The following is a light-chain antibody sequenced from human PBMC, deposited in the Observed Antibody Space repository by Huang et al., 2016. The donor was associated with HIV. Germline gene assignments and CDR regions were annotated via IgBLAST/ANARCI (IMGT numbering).Light chain of an antibody. Sequence: DIVMTQSPDSLSLSLGERAIITCRSSQSLLYKSNNKNFLTWYQQRPGQPPTLLIYWASTRECGVPDRFSGSGSATDFNLTINGLQAEDVAVYYCQQCYTPPYTFGQGTTVEI. CDR1: QSLLYKSNNKNF. J-gene: IGKJ2*01. CDR2: WAS. CDR3: QQCYTPPYT. V-gene: IGKV4-1*01.